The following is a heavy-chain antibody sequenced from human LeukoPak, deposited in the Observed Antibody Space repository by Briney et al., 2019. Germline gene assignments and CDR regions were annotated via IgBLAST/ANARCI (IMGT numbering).Heavy chain of an antibody. CDR3: ARYPVFGEYYYYMAV. Sequence: PGGSLRLSCAASGFTFSSYEMNWVRQAPGKGLEWVSYISSSGSTIYYADSVKGRFTISRDNAKNSLYLQMNSLRAEDTAVYYCARYPVFGEYYYYMAVWGEGTTVTVSS. D-gene: IGHD3-3*01. V-gene: IGHV3-48*03. J-gene: IGHJ6*03. CDR1: GFTFSSYE. CDR2: ISSSGSTI.